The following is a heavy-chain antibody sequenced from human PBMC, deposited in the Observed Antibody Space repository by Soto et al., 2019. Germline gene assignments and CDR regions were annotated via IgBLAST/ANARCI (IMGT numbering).Heavy chain of an antibody. CDR1: GFTFSSYA. J-gene: IGHJ1*01. CDR3: AKGVPGIAVAGTGYFQH. D-gene: IGHD6-19*01. CDR2: ISGSGDST. Sequence: EVQLLESGGGLVQPGGSLRLSCAASGFTFSSYAMSWVRQAPGKGLEWVSGISGSGDSTYYADSVKGRFTISRDNSKNTRYLQMNSLNAEDTAVYYCAKGVPGIAVAGTGYFQHWGQGTLVTVSS. V-gene: IGHV3-23*01.